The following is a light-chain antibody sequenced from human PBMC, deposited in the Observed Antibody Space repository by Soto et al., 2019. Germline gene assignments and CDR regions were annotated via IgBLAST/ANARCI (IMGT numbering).Light chain of an antibody. CDR3: QQYKNWPL. CDR1: QSVSSN. V-gene: IGKV3-15*01. J-gene: IGKJ5*01. Sequence: MTPPPAPLSVSKEGKATLYCRASQSVSSNLAWYQQKPGQAPRLLLYGASTRATGIPVRFSGSGFGTEFTLTISSLQSEDFAVYYCQQYKNWPLFGQGTRLEI. CDR2: GAS.